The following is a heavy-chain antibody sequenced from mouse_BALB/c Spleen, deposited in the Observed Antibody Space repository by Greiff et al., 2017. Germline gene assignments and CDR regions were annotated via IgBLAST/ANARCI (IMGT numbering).Heavy chain of an antibody. V-gene: IGHV1S81*02. D-gene: IGHD1-1*01. CDR3: ARWHYYGSSYPSMDY. CDR1: GYTFTSYW. J-gene: IGHJ4*01. CDR2: INPSNGRT. Sequence: QVQLQQPGAELVKPGASVKLSCKASGYTFTSYWMHWVKQRPGQGLEWIGEINPSNGRTNYNEKFKSKATLTVDKSSSTAYMQLSSLTSEDSAVYYCARWHYYGSSYPSMDYWGQGTSVTVSS.